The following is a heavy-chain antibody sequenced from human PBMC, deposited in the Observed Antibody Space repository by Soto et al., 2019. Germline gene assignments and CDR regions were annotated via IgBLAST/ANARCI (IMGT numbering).Heavy chain of an antibody. J-gene: IGHJ6*02. V-gene: IGHV4-39*01. CDR1: DGSSSSSSYY. D-gene: IGHD2-15*01. Sequence: SETMSLTCSVSDGSSSSSSYYWGWIRQPPGKGLEWIGSIFYSGSTYYNPSLKSRVTISVDTSKNQFSLKLSSVTAADTAVYYCARHLTYCSAGSCYSDFPYYGMDVWGQGTTVTVSS. CDR3: ARHLTYCSAGSCYSDFPYYGMDV. CDR2: IFYSGST.